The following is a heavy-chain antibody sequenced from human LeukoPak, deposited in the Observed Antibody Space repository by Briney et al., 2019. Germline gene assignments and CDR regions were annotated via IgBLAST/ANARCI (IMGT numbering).Heavy chain of an antibody. CDR2: IYYSGST. Sequence: PSETLSLICTVSGGSISCYYWSWIRQPPGKGLEWIGYIYYSGSTNYNPSLKSRVTISLETTKNQFSLKLSSVTAADTAVYYCVRGFYGSGSYYKHYFDDWGQGTRVTVSS. CDR1: GGSISCYY. J-gene: IGHJ4*02. V-gene: IGHV4-59*01. D-gene: IGHD3-10*01. CDR3: VRGFYGSGSYYKHYFDD.